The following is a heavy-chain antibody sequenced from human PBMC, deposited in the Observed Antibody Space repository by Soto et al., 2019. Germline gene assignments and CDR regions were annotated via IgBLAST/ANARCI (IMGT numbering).Heavy chain of an antibody. Sequence: LSETLSLTCTVSGGSVSSGNYYWSWIRQPPGKGLEWIGFIYYSGSTNYNPSLKSRVTISLDTSKNQFSLKLSSVTAADTAVYYCASALYCSGGSCSFDPWGQGTLVTVSS. V-gene: IGHV4-61*01. CDR1: GGSVSSGNYY. CDR3: ASALYCSGGSCSFDP. J-gene: IGHJ5*02. D-gene: IGHD2-15*01. CDR2: IYYSGST.